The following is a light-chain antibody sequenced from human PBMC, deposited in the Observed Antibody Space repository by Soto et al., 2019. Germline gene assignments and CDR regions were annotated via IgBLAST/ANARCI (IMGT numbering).Light chain of an antibody. J-gene: IGKJ2*01. CDR3: QQYYNNPRT. Sequence: DIVMTQSPDYLAVSLGERATINCKSSQSVIHSSNNRSYLAWYQQKPRQPPELLLYWASARESGVPDRFSGSGSGTDLTLTINSLQAEDVAVYFCQQYYNNPRTFGQGTKVDIK. V-gene: IGKV4-1*01. CDR1: QSVIHSSNNRSY. CDR2: WAS.